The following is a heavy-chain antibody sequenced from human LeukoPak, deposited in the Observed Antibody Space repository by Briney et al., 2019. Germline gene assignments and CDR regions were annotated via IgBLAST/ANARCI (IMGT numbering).Heavy chain of an antibody. J-gene: IGHJ5*02. CDR2: TYYRSNWYN. CDR1: GDSLSSNSAA. V-gene: IGHV6-1*01. Sequence: SQTLSLTCALSGDSLSSNSAAWHWIRQSPSRGLEWLVRTYYRSNWYNDYAVSVKIRININPHTSKNQFSLQMNSVTPEDTAVYYCARKKMVGYYYGSGILLGFDPWGQGTLVTVSS. D-gene: IGHD3-10*01. CDR3: ARKKMVGYYYGSGILLGFDP.